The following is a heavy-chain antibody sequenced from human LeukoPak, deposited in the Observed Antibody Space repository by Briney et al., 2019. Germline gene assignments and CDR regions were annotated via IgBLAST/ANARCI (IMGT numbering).Heavy chain of an antibody. D-gene: IGHD2-8*01. V-gene: IGHV3-23*01. CDR3: ARRLRERLINWFDP. CDR1: GFTFSSYA. Sequence: GGSXXLSCAASGFTFSSYAMSWVRQAPGKGLEWVSAISGRGGSTYYADSVKGRFTISRDKSKNTLYLQMNSLRADDTAVYYCARRLRERLINWFDPWGQGTLVTVSS. J-gene: IGHJ5*02. CDR2: ISGRGGST.